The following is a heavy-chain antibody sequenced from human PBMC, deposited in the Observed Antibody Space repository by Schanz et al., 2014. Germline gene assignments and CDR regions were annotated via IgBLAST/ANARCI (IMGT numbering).Heavy chain of an antibody. J-gene: IGHJ4*02. D-gene: IGHD1-1*01. CDR3: ATMEGWNRRVGLVDYFDY. Sequence: EVQLVESGGGLVQPGGSLRLSCAASGFTFSTYWMSWVRQAPGKGLEWVANIKQDESERSYVDSVKGRFTISRDNAKNSLYLQMNSLRSEDTAVYYCATMEGWNRRVGLVDYFDYWGQGTLVTVSS. CDR1: GFTFSTYW. CDR2: IKQDESER. V-gene: IGHV3-7*03.